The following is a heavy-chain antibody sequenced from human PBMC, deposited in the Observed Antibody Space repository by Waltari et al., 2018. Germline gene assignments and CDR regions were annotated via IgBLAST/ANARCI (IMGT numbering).Heavy chain of an antibody. CDR2: IYYSGST. CDR1: GGSLISYS. J-gene: IGHJ6*03. CDR3: ARLPKGPIWSGYPSYYYYYMDV. D-gene: IGHD3-3*01. Sequence: QVQLQESGPGLGKPSATLSLTCTISGGSLISYSWSWIRQPPGNDLDWIGYIYYSGSTNYNPSLKSRVTISVDTSKNQFSLKLSSVTAADTAVYYGARLPKGPIWSGYPSYYYYYMDVWGKGTTVTISS. V-gene: IGHV4-59*08.